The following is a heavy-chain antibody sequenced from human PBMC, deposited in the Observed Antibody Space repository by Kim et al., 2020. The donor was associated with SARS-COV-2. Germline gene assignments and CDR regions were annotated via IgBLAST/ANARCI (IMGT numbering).Heavy chain of an antibody. CDR3: ARHSITMIVNYYFGY. D-gene: IGHD3-22*01. J-gene: IGHJ4*02. CDR1: GGSISSSSYY. V-gene: IGHV4-39*01. Sequence: SETLSLTCTVSGGSISSSSYYWGWIRQPPGKGLEWIGSIYYSGSTYYNPSLKSRVTISVDTSKNQFSLKLSSVTAADTAVYYCARHSITMIVNYYFGYWGQGTLVTVSS. CDR2: IYYSGST.